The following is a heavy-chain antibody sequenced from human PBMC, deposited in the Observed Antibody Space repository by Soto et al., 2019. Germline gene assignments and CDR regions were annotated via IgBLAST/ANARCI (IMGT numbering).Heavy chain of an antibody. D-gene: IGHD4-17*01. V-gene: IGHV4-30-4*01. J-gene: IGHJ6*02. CDR2: IYYSGST. Sequence: PSETLSLTCTVSGGSISSGDYCWSWIRQPPGKGLEWIGYIYYSGSTYYNPSLKSRVTISVDTSKNQFSLKLSSVTAADTAVYYCARFPEEITTVTTGYYGMDVWGQGTTVTVSS. CDR3: ARFPEEITTVTTGYYGMDV. CDR1: GGSISSGDYC.